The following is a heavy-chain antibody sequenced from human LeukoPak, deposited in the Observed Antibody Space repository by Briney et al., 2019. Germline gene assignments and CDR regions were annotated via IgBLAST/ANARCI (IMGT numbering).Heavy chain of an antibody. CDR3: ARGSEGYCSSTSCYKGDFDY. CDR2: IIPIFGTA. D-gene: IGHD2-2*02. Sequence: SVKVSCKASGGTFSSYAISRVRQAPGQGLEWMGGIIPIFGTANYAQKFQGRVTITADESTSTAYMELSSLRSEDTAVYYCARGSEGYCSSTSCYKGDFDYWGQGTLVTVSS. V-gene: IGHV1-69*13. J-gene: IGHJ4*02. CDR1: GGTFSSYA.